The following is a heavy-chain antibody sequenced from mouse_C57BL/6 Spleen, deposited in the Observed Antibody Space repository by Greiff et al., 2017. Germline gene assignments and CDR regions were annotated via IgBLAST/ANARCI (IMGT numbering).Heavy chain of an antibody. J-gene: IGHJ4*01. D-gene: IGHD6-1*01. CDR1: GFTFTDYY. V-gene: IGHV1-76*01. CDR3: ARGSAMDY. Sequence: VKLMESGAELVRPGASVKLSCKASGFTFTDYYINWVKQRPGQGLEWIARIYPGSGNTYYNEKFKGKATLTAEKSSSTAYMQLSSLTSEDSAVYFCARGSAMDYWGQGTSVTVAS. CDR2: IYPGSGNT.